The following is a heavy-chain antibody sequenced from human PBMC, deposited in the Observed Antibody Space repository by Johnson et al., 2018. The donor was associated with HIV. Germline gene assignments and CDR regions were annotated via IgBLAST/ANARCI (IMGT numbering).Heavy chain of an antibody. D-gene: IGHD3-3*01. V-gene: IGHV3-23*04. CDR2: ISGSGANT. Sequence: VQLVESGGGLVQPGGSLRLSCAASGFTVSSNYMSWVRQAPGKGLEWVSVISGSGANTYYADSVKGRFTISRDNSKNTLYLQMNSLRAEDTAVYYCVLQFLEWLSSDAFDIWGQGTMVTVSS. CDR1: GFTVSSNY. CDR3: VLQFLEWLSSDAFDI. J-gene: IGHJ3*02.